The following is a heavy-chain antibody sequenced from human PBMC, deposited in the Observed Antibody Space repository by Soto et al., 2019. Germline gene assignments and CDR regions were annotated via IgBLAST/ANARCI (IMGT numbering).Heavy chain of an antibody. CDR3: AREEHSRDGYNYVRHFDI. Sequence: QVQLVQSGAEVKKPGSSVKVSCKASGGTFSSYAISWVRQAPGQGLEWMGGIIPIFGIANYAQKFQGRVTITAVESTRTAYMELSSLRSEDTAVYYCAREEHSRDGYNYVRHFDIWGQGTMVTVSS. CDR2: IIPIFGIA. V-gene: IGHV1-69*01. J-gene: IGHJ3*02. CDR1: GGTFSSYA. D-gene: IGHD5-12*01.